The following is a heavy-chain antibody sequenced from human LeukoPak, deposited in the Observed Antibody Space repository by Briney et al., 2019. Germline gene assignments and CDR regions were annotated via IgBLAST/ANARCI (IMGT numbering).Heavy chain of an antibody. CDR1: GFTFSNYW. D-gene: IGHD2-8*01. CDR3: ARDLETSHGVGFSDY. Sequence: GGSLRLSCAASGFTFSNYWMTWVRQAPGKGLEWVANIKQDGIEKHYVDAVKGRFTISRDNAKNSLSLQMNSLRVEDTAVYYCARDLETSHGVGFSDYWGEGDLVTVSS. CDR2: IKQDGIEK. V-gene: IGHV3-7*01. J-gene: IGHJ4*02.